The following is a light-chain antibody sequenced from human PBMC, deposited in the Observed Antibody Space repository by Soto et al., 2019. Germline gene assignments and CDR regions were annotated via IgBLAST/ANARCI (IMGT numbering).Light chain of an antibody. J-gene: IGLJ3*02. CDR1: TGDVGTYNF. V-gene: IGLV2-11*01. CDR3: CSYAGSFTWL. CDR2: DAS. Sequence: QSALTQPRSVSGSPGQSVTISCTGTTGDVGTYNFVSWYQHHPGKAPKLMIYDASKWPSGVPDRFSASKSGNTASLTISGLQAEDEADYYCCSYAGSFTWLFGGGTKLTVL.